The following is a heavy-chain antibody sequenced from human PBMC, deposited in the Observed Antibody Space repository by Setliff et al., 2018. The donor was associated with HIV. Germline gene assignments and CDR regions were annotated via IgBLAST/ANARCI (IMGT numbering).Heavy chain of an antibody. D-gene: IGHD6-13*01. V-gene: IGHV1-69*10. CDR1: GGTFSSYA. J-gene: IGHJ4*02. CDR3: ARGRPYSSFDY. CDR2: IIPILGIA. Sequence: ASVKVSCKASGGTFSSYAISWVRQAPGQGLEWMGGIIPILGIANYAQKFQGRVTITTDEYTSTAYMELSSLRSEDTAVYYCARGRPYSSFDYWGQGTLVTVSS.